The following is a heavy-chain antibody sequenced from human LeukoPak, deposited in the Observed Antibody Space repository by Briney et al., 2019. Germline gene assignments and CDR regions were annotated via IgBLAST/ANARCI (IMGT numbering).Heavy chain of an antibody. J-gene: IGHJ3*02. CDR2: IRYDGSNK. CDR1: GFTFSSYG. V-gene: IGHV3-30*02. CDR3: AKDLIATAMADDAFDI. D-gene: IGHD5-18*01. Sequence: GGSLRLSCAAPGFTFSSYGMHWVRQAPGKGLEWVAFIRYDGSNKYYADSVKGRFTISRDNSKNTLYLQMNSLRAEDTAVYYCAKDLIATAMADDAFDIWGQGTMVTASS.